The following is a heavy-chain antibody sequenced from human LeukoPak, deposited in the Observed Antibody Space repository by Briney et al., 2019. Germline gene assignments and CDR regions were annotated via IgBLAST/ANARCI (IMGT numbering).Heavy chain of an antibody. CDR3: ARGGGNSGYYMDV. V-gene: IGHV4-34*01. CDR2: INHSGST. CDR1: GGSFSGYY. J-gene: IGHJ6*03. D-gene: IGHD2/OR15-2a*01. Sequence: PSETLSLTFAVYGGSFSGYYWSWIRQPPGKGLEWIGEINHSGSTNYSPSLKSRVIISVDTSKNQISLKVSSVTAADTAVYYCARGGGNSGYYMDVWGKGTTVTVSS.